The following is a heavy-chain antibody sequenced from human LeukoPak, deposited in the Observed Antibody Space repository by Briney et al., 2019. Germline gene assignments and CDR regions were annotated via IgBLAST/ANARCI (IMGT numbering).Heavy chain of an antibody. CDR1: GFIFSNDW. V-gene: IGHV3-74*03. Sequence: PGGSLRLSCAASGFIFSNDWMHWVRPAPGKGLVWVSRVNNDGSSTTYADSVKGRFTISRDNAKNTLYLQMNSLRAEDTAVYYCAKGGLRVTDYWGQGTLVTVSS. CDR3: AKGGLRVTDY. J-gene: IGHJ4*02. D-gene: IGHD5/OR15-5a*01. CDR2: VNNDGSST.